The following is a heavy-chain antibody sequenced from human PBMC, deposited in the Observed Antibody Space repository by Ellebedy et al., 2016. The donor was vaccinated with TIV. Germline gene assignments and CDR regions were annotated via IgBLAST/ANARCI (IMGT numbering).Heavy chain of an antibody. Sequence: GGSLRLSCVVSGFTFNDYGMHWVRQAPGKGLGWVSGIHWNGDYIGYADSVKGRFTTSRDNAKNSLSLQMNSLRVDDTAMYYCARGSTGYYSQHGIDVWGQGTLVTVSS. CDR1: GFTFNDYG. J-gene: IGHJ3*01. CDR3: ARGSTGYYSQHGIDV. D-gene: IGHD3-9*01. CDR2: IHWNGDYI. V-gene: IGHV3-9*01.